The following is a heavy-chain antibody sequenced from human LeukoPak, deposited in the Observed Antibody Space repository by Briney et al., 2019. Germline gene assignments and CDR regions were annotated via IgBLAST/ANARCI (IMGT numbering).Heavy chain of an antibody. V-gene: IGHV3-48*03. J-gene: IGHJ4*02. D-gene: IGHD6-13*01. CDR2: ISSNGNTI. CDR1: GFTFSTYE. CDR3: ARDGRRSSWYTVDY. Sequence: PGGSLRLSCAASGFTFSTYEMNWVRQAPGKGLEWVSYISSNGNTIYYGDSVKGRFTISRDNAKNSLYLQMNSLRAEDTAVYYCARDGRRSSWYTVDYWGQGTLVTVSS.